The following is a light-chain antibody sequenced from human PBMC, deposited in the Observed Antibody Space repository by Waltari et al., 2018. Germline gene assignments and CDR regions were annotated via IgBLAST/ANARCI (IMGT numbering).Light chain of an antibody. V-gene: IGLV3-10*01. CDR3: YSKDTDGGSQGK. CDR2: DDN. J-gene: IGLJ2*01. Sequence: YDLTQPPSVSVSPGQTAAITCSGDGLPKPSTFWYQQKSGQATVLVMYDDNKRPSGIPGRFSGSSAGTVATLTITGAQVDDEADYYCYSKDTDGGSQGKIGGGTKLTVL. CDR1: GLPKPS.